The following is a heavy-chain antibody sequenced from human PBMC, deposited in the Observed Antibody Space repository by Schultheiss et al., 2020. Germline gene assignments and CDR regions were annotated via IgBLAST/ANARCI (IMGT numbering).Heavy chain of an antibody. J-gene: IGHJ6*02. V-gene: IGHV1-8*01. CDR2: MNPNSGNT. CDR3: ARTTVTTEGMDV. Sequence: ASVKVSCKASGYTFTSYDINWVRQATGQGLEWMGWMNPNSGNTGYAQKFQGRVTMTRNTSISTAYMELSSLRSEDTAVYYCARTTVTTEGMDVWGQGTTVTVSS. D-gene: IGHD4-17*01. CDR1: GYTFTSYD.